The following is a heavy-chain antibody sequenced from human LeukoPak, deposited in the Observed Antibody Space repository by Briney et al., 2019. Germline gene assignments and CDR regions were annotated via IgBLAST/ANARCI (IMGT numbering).Heavy chain of an antibody. CDR1: GGFISSYY. D-gene: IGHD5-18*01. Sequence: SETLSLTCTVSGGFISSYYWSWIRQPPGQGLEWIGYIYYSGSTNYNPSLKSRVTISVDTSKNQFSLKLSSVTAADTAVYYCARVHSYGPFDYWGQGTLVTVSS. CDR3: ARVHSYGPFDY. CDR2: IYYSGST. V-gene: IGHV4-59*01. J-gene: IGHJ4*02.